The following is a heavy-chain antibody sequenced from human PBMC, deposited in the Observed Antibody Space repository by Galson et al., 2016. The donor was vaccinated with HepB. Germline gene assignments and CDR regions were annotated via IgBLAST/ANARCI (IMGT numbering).Heavy chain of an antibody. V-gene: IGHV3-7*01. CDR3: ASAPAATESDY. CDR2: IKQDGSEK. J-gene: IGHJ4*02. Sequence: SLRLSCAASGFTFSGYWVTWVRQAPGKGLEWVANIKQDGSEKNYVDPVKGRFTIFRDNAKNLVYLQMNSLRAEDTAMYYCASAPAATESDYWGQGTLVTVSP. CDR1: GFTFSGYW. D-gene: IGHD1-1*01.